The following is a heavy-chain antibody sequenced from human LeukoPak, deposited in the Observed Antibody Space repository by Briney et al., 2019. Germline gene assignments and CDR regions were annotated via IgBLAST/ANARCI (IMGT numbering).Heavy chain of an antibody. Sequence: GASVKVSCKASGYTFTGYYMHWVRQAPGQGLEWMGWINPNSGGTNYAQKFQGRVTMTRNTSISTAYMELSSLRSEDTAVYYCARGLAAAGLLDVWGKGTTVTISS. CDR2: INPNSGGT. V-gene: IGHV1-2*02. J-gene: IGHJ6*04. D-gene: IGHD6-13*01. CDR1: GYTFTGYY. CDR3: ARGLAAAGLLDV.